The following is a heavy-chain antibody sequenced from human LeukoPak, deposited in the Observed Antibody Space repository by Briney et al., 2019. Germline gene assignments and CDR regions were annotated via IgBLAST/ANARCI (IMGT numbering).Heavy chain of an antibody. J-gene: IGHJ4*02. CDR3: AKDLSSSGYYYFDY. CDR1: GFTFSTFA. CDR2: IFPSGGEI. V-gene: IGHV3-23*01. Sequence: GGSLRLSCAASGFTFSTFAMIWVRQPPGKGLEWVSSIFPSGGEIHYTDSVRGRFTISRDNSKSTLSLQMNSLRAKDTAVYYCAKDLSSSGYYYFDYWGQGTLVTVSS. D-gene: IGHD3-22*01.